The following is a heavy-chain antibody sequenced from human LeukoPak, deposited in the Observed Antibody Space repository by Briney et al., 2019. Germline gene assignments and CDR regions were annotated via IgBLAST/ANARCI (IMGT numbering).Heavy chain of an antibody. CDR2: MNPNSGNT. J-gene: IGHJ6*03. D-gene: IGHD3-3*01. CDR3: ARGTYYDFWSGLYYMDV. CDR1: GYTFTSYD. Sequence: ASVKVSCKASGYTFTSYDINWVRQATGQGLEWMGWMNPNSGNTGYAQKFQGRVTMTRNTSISTAYMELSSLRSEDTAVYYCARGTYYDFWSGLYYMDVWGKGTTVTVSS. V-gene: IGHV1-8*01.